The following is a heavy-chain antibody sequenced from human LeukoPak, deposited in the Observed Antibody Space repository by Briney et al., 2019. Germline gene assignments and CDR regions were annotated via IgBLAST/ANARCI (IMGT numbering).Heavy chain of an antibody. CDR1: GFTFSSNA. CDR3: ARDLSAAGSPDY. Sequence: GRSLRLSCAASGFTFSSNAMHWVRQAPGKGLECVAVISYDGSNKYYADSVKGRFTISRDNSKNTLYLQMNSLRAEDTAVYYCARDLSAAGSPDYWGQGTLVTVSS. V-gene: IGHV3-30-3*01. J-gene: IGHJ4*02. D-gene: IGHD6-13*01. CDR2: ISYDGSNK.